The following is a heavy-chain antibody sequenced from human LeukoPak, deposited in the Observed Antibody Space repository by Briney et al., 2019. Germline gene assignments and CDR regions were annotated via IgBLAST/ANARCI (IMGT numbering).Heavy chain of an antibody. J-gene: IGHJ4*02. V-gene: IGHV4-4*09. Sequence: PSETLSLTCSVSGGSINSYYWSWIRQPPGKGLEWIGYIYSSGSTNYNPSLKSRVTISVDTSKNQFSLKLISVTAADTAVYYCARLGGYNAPFRDWGQRTLVTVSS. CDR3: ARLGGYNAPFRD. D-gene: IGHD5-24*01. CDR2: IYSSGST. CDR1: GGSINSYY.